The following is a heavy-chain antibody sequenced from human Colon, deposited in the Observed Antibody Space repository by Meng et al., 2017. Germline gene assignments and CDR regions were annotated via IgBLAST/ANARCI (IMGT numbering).Heavy chain of an antibody. CDR3: VRGFDSTSWPFDY. V-gene: IGHV1-3*01. Sequence: HLVQSGGEVMKHGSSVKLSCSAAAGTFSKFVRHCGRQAPGQRLEWVGCIDGGSDKTQYSQRLQGRVTITRDTSASTAYMELSSLRSEDTAVYFCVRGFDSTSWPFDYWGQGTLVTVSS. CDR2: IDGGSDKT. J-gene: IGHJ4*02. CDR1: AGTFSKFV. D-gene: IGHD2-21*01.